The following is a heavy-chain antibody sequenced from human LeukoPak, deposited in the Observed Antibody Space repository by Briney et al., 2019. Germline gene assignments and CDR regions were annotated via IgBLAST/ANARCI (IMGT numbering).Heavy chain of an antibody. D-gene: IGHD4-23*01. J-gene: IGHJ3*02. V-gene: IGHV4-61*05. Sequence: PSETLSLTCTVSGGSISSSSYYCGWIRQPPGKGLEWIDFIYYRGSTNYNPSLKSRVTISVDTSKNKFSLKLSSVTAADTAVYYCARGNYGGNAGDAFDIWGPGTLVTVSS. CDR1: GGSISSSSYY. CDR2: IYYRGST. CDR3: ARGNYGGNAGDAFDI.